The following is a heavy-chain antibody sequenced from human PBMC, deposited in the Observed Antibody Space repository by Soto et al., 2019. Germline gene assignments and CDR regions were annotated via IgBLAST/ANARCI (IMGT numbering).Heavy chain of an antibody. V-gene: IGHV3-21*01. CDR3: ARSGLSSSYHPDYYYYYMDV. J-gene: IGHJ6*03. CDR1: GFTFSSYS. D-gene: IGHD6-13*01. Sequence: EVQLVESGGGLVKPGGSLRLSCAASGFTFSSYSMNWVRQAPGKGLEWVSSISSSSSYIYYADSVKGRFTISRDNAKNSLYLQMNSLRAEDTAVYYCARSGLSSSYHPDYYYYYMDVWGKGTTVTVSS. CDR2: ISSSSSYI.